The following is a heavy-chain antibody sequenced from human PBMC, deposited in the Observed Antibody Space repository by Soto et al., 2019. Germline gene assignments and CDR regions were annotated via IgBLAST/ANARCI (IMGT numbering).Heavy chain of an antibody. D-gene: IGHD4-17*01. CDR3: ARGSPVTTDY. CDR2: IYHSGST. V-gene: IGHV4-30-2*01. J-gene: IGHJ4*02. CDR1: GGSISSGGYS. Sequence: PSETLSLTCAVSGGSISSGGYSWIWIRQPPGKGLEWIGYIYHSGSTYYNPSLKSRVTISVDRSKNQFSLKLSSVTAADTAVYYCARGSPVTTDYWGQGTLVTVSS.